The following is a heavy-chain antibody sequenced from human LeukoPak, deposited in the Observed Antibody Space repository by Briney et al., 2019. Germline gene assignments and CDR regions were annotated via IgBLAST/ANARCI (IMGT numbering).Heavy chain of an antibody. CDR3: RHGNSPGDY. D-gene: IGHD4-23*01. CDR2: INVDGSRT. J-gene: IGHJ4*02. V-gene: IGHV3-74*01. CDR1: GFTFSTSW. Sequence: GGSLRLSCIASGFTFSTSWMNWVRQPPGKGLVWVSRINVDGSRTVYADSVKGRFTISRDNAKNALYLQMNSLRAEDTAVYYCRHGNSPGDYWGQGTLVTVSS.